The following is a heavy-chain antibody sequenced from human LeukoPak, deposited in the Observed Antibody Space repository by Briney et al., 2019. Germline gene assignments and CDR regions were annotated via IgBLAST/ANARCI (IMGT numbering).Heavy chain of an antibody. Sequence: SETLSLTCAVYGGSFSGYYWNWIRQPPGKGLEWIGEISHSGSTNYNPSLKSRVTISIDTSKNQFSLKLSSVTAADTAVYYCARDWSYYGTDVWGKGTTVTVSS. V-gene: IGHV4-34*01. D-gene: IGHD3/OR15-3a*01. J-gene: IGHJ6*04. CDR3: ARDWSYYGTDV. CDR2: ISHSGST. CDR1: GGSFSGYY.